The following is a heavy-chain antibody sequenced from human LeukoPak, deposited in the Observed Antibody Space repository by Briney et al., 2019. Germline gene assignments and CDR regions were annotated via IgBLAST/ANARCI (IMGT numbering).Heavy chain of an antibody. D-gene: IGHD3-22*01. CDR2: INPNSGGT. CDR1: GYTFTGYY. Sequence: GASVKVSCKASGYTFTGYYMHWVRQAPGQGLEWMGWINPNSGGTNYAQKFQGRVTMTRDTSISTAYMELSRLRSDDTAVYYCARDRAYDSSGLDAFHIWGQGTMVTVSS. CDR3: ARDRAYDSSGLDAFHI. V-gene: IGHV1-2*02. J-gene: IGHJ3*02.